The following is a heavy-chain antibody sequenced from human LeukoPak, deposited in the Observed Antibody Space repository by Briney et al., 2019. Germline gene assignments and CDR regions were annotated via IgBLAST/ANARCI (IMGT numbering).Heavy chain of an antibody. CDR1: GFTFSSYA. CDR3: AKLTTVTTTLKYYFDY. CDR2: ISGSGGST. J-gene: IGHJ4*02. D-gene: IGHD4-17*01. Sequence: GGSLRLSCAASGFTFSSYAMSWVRQAPGKGLKWVSAISGSGGSTYYADSVKGRFTISRDNSKNTLYLQMNSLRAEDTAVYYCAKLTTVTTTLKYYFDYWGQGTLVTVSS. V-gene: IGHV3-23*01.